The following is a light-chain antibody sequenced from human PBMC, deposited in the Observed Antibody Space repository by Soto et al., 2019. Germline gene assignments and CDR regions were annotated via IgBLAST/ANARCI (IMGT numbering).Light chain of an antibody. CDR1: QSISSW. CDR3: QQYNSYPWT. Sequence: DIQMTQSPSTVSASVRDRVTITCRASQSISSWLAWYQQKPGKAPKLLIYDASSLESGVPSRFSGSGSGTEFTLTISSLQPDDFATYYCQQYNSYPWTFGQGTKVDIK. V-gene: IGKV1-5*01. J-gene: IGKJ1*01. CDR2: DAS.